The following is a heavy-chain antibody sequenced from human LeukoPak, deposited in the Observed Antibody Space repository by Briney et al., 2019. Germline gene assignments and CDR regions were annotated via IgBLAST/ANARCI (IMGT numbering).Heavy chain of an antibody. CDR3: ARQGADYYYYYMDV. D-gene: IGHD3-16*01. Sequence: PSETLSLTCIVSGGSISGTNSYWAWIRQPAGKGLEWIGSIYFSGSTFYKSSLESRLNMSVDMSKNQFSLKVRSVTAADTAVYYCARQGADYYYYYMDVWGKGATVTVSS. J-gene: IGHJ6*03. CDR2: IYFSGST. V-gene: IGHV4-39*01. CDR1: GGSISGTNSY.